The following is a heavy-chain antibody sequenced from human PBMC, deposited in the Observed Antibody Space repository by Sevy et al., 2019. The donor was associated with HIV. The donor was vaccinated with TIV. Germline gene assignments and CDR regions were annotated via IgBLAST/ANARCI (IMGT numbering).Heavy chain of an antibody. Sequence: GGSLRLSCAASGFIFSNYAIHWVRRAPGKGLEWVAVISYDGSNKHYAASVKGRFTISRDNSRNTLFLQMNSLRLDDTAVYYCARDPTFSSDTRGYYPFDSWGQETLVTVSS. CDR3: ARDPTFSSDTRGYYPFDS. CDR1: GFIFSNYA. CDR2: ISYDGSNK. V-gene: IGHV3-30*04. D-gene: IGHD3-22*01. J-gene: IGHJ4*02.